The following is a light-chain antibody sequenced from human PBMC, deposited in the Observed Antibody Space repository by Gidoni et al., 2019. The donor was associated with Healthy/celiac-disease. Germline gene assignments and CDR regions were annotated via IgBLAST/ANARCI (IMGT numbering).Light chain of an antibody. Sequence: QSVLTQPPSESGAQGPRGTISSTGRSSTLGAGYDVHWYQHLPGTAPKLLIYGTSNRPAGVPDRFSGSKSGTSASLAITGLQAEDEADYYCQSYDSILSGVVFGGWTTLTVL. CDR2: GTS. J-gene: IGLJ2*01. V-gene: IGLV1-40*01. CDR1: SSTLGAGYD. CDR3: QSYDSILSGVV.